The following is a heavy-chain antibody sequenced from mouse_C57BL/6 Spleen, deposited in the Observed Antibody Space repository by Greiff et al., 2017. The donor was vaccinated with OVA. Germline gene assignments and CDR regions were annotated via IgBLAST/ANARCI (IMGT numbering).Heavy chain of an antibody. V-gene: IGHV1-63*01. CDR3: AREGTTGVWYFDV. Sequence: VKLMESGAELVRPGTSVKMSCKASGYTFTNYWIGWAKQRPGHGLEWIGDIYPGGGYTNYNEKFKGKATLTADKSSSTAYMQFSSLTSEDSAIYYCAREGTTGVWYFDVWGTGTTVTVSS. D-gene: IGHD1-1*01. J-gene: IGHJ1*03. CDR1: GYTFTNYW. CDR2: IYPGGGYT.